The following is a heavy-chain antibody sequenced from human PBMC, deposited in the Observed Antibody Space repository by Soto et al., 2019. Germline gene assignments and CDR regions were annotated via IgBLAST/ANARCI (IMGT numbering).Heavy chain of an antibody. D-gene: IGHD6-19*01. CDR2: INPSGGST. CDR1: GYTFTSYY. J-gene: IGHJ6*02. Sequence: ASVKVSCKASGYTFTSYYMHWVRQAPGQGLEWMGIINPSGGSTSYAQKFQGRYTMTRDTSTSTVYLELRSLRSEETAVYYCAREGGSIAVAEVDQKYYYYYGMDVWGQGTTVTVSS. CDR3: AREGGSIAVAEVDQKYYYYYGMDV. V-gene: IGHV1-46*01.